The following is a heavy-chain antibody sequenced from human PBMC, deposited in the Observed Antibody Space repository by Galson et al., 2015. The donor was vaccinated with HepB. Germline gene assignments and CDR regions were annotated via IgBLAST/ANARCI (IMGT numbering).Heavy chain of an antibody. V-gene: IGHV4-30-2*01. D-gene: IGHD3-10*01. CDR1: GGSISSGGYS. J-gene: IGHJ4*02. CDR2: IYHSGST. Sequence: TLSLTCAVSGGSISSGGYSWSWIRQPPGKGLEWIGYIYHSGSTYYNPSLKSRVTISVDRSKNQFSLKLSSVTAADTAVYYCARVFYGSGVFDYWGQGTLVTVSS. CDR3: ARVFYGSGVFDY.